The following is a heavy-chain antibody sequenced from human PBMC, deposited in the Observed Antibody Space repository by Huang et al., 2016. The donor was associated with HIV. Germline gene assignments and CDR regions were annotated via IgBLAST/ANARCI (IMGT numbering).Heavy chain of an antibody. D-gene: IGHD3-3*01. J-gene: IGHJ3*02. CDR3: ARVGNFSVRLAWEKDAFDI. V-gene: IGHV3-23*01. CDR2: T. Sequence: TYYADSVKGRFTTARDGSKTTLLLHMSSLRVEDTAVYYCARVGNFSVRLAWEKDAFDIWGQGTTVTVSS.